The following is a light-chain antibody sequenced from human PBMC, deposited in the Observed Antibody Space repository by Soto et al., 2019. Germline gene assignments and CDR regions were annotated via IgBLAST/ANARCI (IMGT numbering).Light chain of an antibody. CDR1: QGISSY. V-gene: IGKV1-9*01. CDR3: QQRTNWLT. J-gene: IGKJ4*01. Sequence: DIQLTQSPSFLSASVGDRVTITCRASQGISSYLAWYQQKPGKAPKLLIYAASTLQSGVPSRFSGSGSGTEFTLTISSLQPEDFATYYCQQRTNWLTFGGGTRVEI. CDR2: AAS.